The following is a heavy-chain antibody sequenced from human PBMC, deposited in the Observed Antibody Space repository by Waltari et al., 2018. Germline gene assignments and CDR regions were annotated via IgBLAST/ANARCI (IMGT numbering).Heavy chain of an antibody. CDR3: ATNHYGTGKGWFDP. J-gene: IGHJ5*02. CDR1: GGSISSGGYY. V-gene: IGHV4-31*03. D-gene: IGHD3-10*01. CDR2: IYYTGRT. Sequence: QVQLQESGPGLVKASETLSLTCTVSGGSISSGGYYWSWIRQHPGKGLEWIGYIYYTGRTDYHPSLKSRVSISVETSKNQFSLKLSSVTAADTAVYYCATNHYGTGKGWFDPWGQGTPVTVSS.